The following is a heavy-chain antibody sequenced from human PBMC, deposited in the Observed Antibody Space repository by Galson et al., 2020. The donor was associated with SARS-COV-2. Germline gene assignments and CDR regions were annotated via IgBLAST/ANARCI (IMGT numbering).Heavy chain of an antibody. D-gene: IGHD3-22*01. CDR3: ASYAHYDSSVYSVDY. CDR1: GGTFSSYA. CDR2: INPIFGTA. Sequence: SVKVSCKASGGTFSSYAISWVRQAPGQGLEWMGGINPIFGTANYAQKFQGRVTITADESTSTAYMELSSLRSEDTAVYYCASYAHYDSSVYSVDYWVQGALGTVSS. J-gene: IGHJ4*02. V-gene: IGHV1-69*13.